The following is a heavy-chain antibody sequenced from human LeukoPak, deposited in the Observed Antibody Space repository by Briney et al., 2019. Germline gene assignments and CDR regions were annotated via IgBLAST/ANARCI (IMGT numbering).Heavy chain of an antibody. Sequence: GRSLRLSCAASGFTFSTYAMHWVRQAPGKGLEWVAFISYDGSNKYYADSLKGRFTISRDNSKNTLYLQMNSLRAEDTAVYFCARAPWSGSSQFDYWGQGTLVTVSS. J-gene: IGHJ4*02. D-gene: IGHD3-3*01. CDR2: ISYDGSNK. V-gene: IGHV3-30-3*01. CDR1: GFTFSTYA. CDR3: ARAPWSGSSQFDY.